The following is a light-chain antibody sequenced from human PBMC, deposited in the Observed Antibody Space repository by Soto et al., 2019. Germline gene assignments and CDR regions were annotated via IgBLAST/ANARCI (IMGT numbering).Light chain of an antibody. Sequence: FPLTQSPSFLSASVGDRVTITCRASQGISSYLAWYQQKPGKAPKLLIYAASTLQSGVPSRFSGSGSAPECTLTISSLQPEDFATYFLPQLNRYPPWTFGQGTKVEIK. CDR3: PQLNRYPPWT. J-gene: IGKJ1*01. CDR2: AAS. V-gene: IGKV1-9*01. CDR1: QGISSY.